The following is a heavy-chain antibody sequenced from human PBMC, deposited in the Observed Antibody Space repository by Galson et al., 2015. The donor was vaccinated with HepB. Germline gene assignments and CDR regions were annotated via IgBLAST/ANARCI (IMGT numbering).Heavy chain of an antibody. J-gene: IGHJ6*02. CDR3: ARADYDSSGSYYYYGMDV. Sequence: SVKVSCKASGGTFSSYAISWVRQAPGQGLEWMGRIIPILGIANYAQKFQGRVTITADKSTRTAYTELSSLRSEDTAVYYCARADYDSSGSYYYYGMDVWGQGTTVTVSS. CDR1: GGTFSSYA. D-gene: IGHD3-22*01. CDR2: IIPILGIA. V-gene: IGHV1-69*04.